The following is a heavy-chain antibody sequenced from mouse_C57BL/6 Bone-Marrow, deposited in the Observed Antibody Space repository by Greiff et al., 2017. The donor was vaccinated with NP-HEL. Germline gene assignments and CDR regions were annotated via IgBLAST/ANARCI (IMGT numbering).Heavy chain of an antibody. CDR1: GYSFTDYN. J-gene: IGHJ1*03. V-gene: IGHV1-39*01. CDR3: AYGSSYLWYFDV. Sequence: VQLQQSGPELVKPGASVKISCKATGYSFTDYNMNWVKQSNGKSLEWIGVINPNYGTTSYNQKFKGKATLTVDQSSSTAYMQLNSLTSEDSAVYYCAYGSSYLWYFDVWGTGTTVTVSS. CDR2: INPNYGTT. D-gene: IGHD1-1*01.